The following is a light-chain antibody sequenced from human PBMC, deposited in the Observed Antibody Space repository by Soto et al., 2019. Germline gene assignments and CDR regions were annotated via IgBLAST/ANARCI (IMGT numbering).Light chain of an antibody. CDR3: QQRSNWLT. Sequence: EIVLTQSPATLSLSPGERATLSCRASQSVSSYLDWYQQKPGQAPRLLIYDASNRATGIPARFSGSGSGTDFTLTISSLEPEDFAVYYCQQRSNWLTVGGGTKVEIK. CDR1: QSVSSY. V-gene: IGKV3-11*01. CDR2: DAS. J-gene: IGKJ4*01.